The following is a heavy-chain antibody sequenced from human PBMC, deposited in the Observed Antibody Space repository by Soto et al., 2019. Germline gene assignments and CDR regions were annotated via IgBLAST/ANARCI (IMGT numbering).Heavy chain of an antibody. CDR1: GATINRGSYY. CDR2: IYYSGNA. CDR3: VRASTLDY. J-gene: IGHJ4*02. V-gene: IGHV4-39*01. Sequence: QLQLQESGPGLVKPPETLSLTCSVSGATINRGSYYWGWVRQPPGKGLERIGSIYYSGNAYYSPSLKNRVTISVDTSKNQFSLKVNSVTSADTAVYYCVRASTLDYWGQGILVTVSS.